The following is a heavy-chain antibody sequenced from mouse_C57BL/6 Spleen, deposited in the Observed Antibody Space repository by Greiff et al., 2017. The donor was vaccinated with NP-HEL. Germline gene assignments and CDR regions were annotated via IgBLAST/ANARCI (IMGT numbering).Heavy chain of an antibody. J-gene: IGHJ2*01. Sequence: EVKLQESGGGLVKPGGSLKLSCAASGFTFSSYAMSWVRQTPEKRLEWVATISDGGSYTYYPDNVKGRFTISRDNAKNNLYLQMSHLKSEDTAMYYCARDRRDGVVAGFDYWGQGTTLTVSS. CDR2: ISDGGSYT. V-gene: IGHV5-4*01. CDR3: ARDRRDGVVAGFDY. CDR1: GFTFSSYA. D-gene: IGHD1-1*01.